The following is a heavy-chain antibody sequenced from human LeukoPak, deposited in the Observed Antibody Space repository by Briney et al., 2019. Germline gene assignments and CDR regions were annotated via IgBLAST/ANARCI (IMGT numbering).Heavy chain of an antibody. J-gene: IGHJ4*02. CDR2: INPNSGGT. Sequence: ASVTVSCKASGYTFTGYYMHWVRQAPGQGLEWMGWINPNSGGTNYAQTFQGRVTMTRDTSISTAYMELSRLRSDDTAVYYCARDPYYDSSGHWGQGTLVTVSS. CDR3: ARDPYYDSSGH. D-gene: IGHD3-22*01. V-gene: IGHV1-2*02. CDR1: GYTFTGYY.